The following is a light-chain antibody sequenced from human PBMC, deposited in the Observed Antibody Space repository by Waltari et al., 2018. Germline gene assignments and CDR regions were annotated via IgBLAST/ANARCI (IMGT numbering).Light chain of an antibody. CDR1: ESVSSY. CDR3: QQRTNWVTT. CDR2: DAS. V-gene: IGKV3-11*01. J-gene: IGKJ5*01. Sequence: EIELTQSPATLSLSPGERATLSCRANESVSSYLAWYQQKPGQAPRPLIYDASNRAAGIPARFSGSGYGTDFTLTISSLEPEDFAIYYCQQRTNWVTTFGQGTRLDIK.